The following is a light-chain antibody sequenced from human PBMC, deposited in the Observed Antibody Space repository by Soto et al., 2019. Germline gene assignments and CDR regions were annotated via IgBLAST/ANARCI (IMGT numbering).Light chain of an antibody. Sequence: EIVMTQSPATLSVSPGERATLSCRASQSVSSNLAWYQQKPGQAPRLLIYDASTRATGIPARFSGSGSGTEFTLTISSLQSENFAVYYCQQYNDWPLTFGVGTKVEIK. CDR3: QQYNDWPLT. CDR2: DAS. V-gene: IGKV3-15*01. J-gene: IGKJ4*01. CDR1: QSVSSN.